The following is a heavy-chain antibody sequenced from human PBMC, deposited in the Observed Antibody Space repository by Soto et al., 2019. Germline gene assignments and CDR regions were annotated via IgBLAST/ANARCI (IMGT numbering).Heavy chain of an antibody. Sequence: EVQLVESGGGLVQPGGSLRLSCAASGFTFSSYDMHWVRQATGKGLEWVSAIGTAGDTYYPGSVKGRFTISRENAKNSFYLQRNRRRAEDRAVYYFTRGPVLEIDMGGGAPADPFDIGGQGTMFTLSS. J-gene: IGHJ3*02. CDR2: IGTAGDT. D-gene: IGHD2-21*01. CDR1: GFTFSSYD. V-gene: IGHV3-13*01. CDR3: TRGPVLEIDMGGGAPADPFDI.